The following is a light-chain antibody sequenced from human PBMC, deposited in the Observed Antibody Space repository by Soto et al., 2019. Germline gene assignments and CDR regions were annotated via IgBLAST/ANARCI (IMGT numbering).Light chain of an antibody. CDR3: QQYNSYSWT. V-gene: IGKV1-5*01. J-gene: IGKJ1*01. CDR1: QTVLSGSSNKNY. CDR2: DAS. Sequence: DIVMTQSPASLAVSLGERATINCRSSQTVLSGSSNKNYLAWYQQKPGKAPKLLVYDASSLESGVPSRFSGSGSGTEFTLTISSLQPDDFATYYCQQYNSYSWTFGQGTKVDIK.